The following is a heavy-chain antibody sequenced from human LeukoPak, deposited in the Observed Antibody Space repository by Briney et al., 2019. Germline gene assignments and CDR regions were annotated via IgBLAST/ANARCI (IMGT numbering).Heavy chain of an antibody. CDR1: GFTFSSYW. J-gene: IGHJ3*02. D-gene: IGHD1-20*01. V-gene: IGHV3-7*01. CDR2: IKQDGSEK. Sequence: TGGSLRLSCAASGFTFSSYWMSWVRQAPGKGLEWVANIKQDGSEKYYVDSVKGRFTISRDNAKNSLYLQMNSLRAEDTAVYYCARDYGITGTNGAFDIWGQGTMVTVSS. CDR3: ARDYGITGTNGAFDI.